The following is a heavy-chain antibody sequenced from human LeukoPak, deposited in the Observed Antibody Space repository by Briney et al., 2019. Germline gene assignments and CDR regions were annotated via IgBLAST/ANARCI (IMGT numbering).Heavy chain of an antibody. J-gene: IGHJ4*02. D-gene: IGHD4-23*01. CDR1: GFTFSNAW. Sequence: GGSLRLSCAASGFTFSNAWMSWVRQVPGKGLEWVGRSRNKADSYTTEHAASVKGRFTISRDDSKNSLYLQMNYLKTEDTAVYYCARGGPYGGNSAFDYWGQGTLVTVSS. CDR2: SRNKADSYTT. V-gene: IGHV3-72*01. CDR3: ARGGPYGGNSAFDY.